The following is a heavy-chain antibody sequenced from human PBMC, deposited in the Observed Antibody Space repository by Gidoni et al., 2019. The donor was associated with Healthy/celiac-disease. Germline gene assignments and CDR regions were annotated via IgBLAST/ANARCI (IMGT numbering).Heavy chain of an antibody. D-gene: IGHD3-22*01. J-gene: IGHJ3*02. Sequence: QITLKESGPTLVKPTQTLTLTCTFSGFSLSTSGVGVGWIRQPPGKALEWLALIYWDDDKRYSPSLKSRLTITKDTSKNQVVLTMTNMDPVDTATYYCAHRPYYYDSSGCDAFDIWGQGTMVTVSS. V-gene: IGHV2-5*02. CDR1: GFSLSTSGVG. CDR2: IYWDDDK. CDR3: AHRPYYYDSSGCDAFDI.